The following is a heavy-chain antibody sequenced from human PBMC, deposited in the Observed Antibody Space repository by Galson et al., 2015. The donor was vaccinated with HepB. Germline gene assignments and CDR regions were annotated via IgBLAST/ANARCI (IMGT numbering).Heavy chain of an antibody. D-gene: IGHD1-14*01. CDR3: ARHYRGDYFDY. Sequence: PALVKPTQTLTLPCTFSGFSLSTSGMCVSWVRQPPGKALEWLARIDWDDDKYYSTSLKTRLTISKDTSENQVVLTMTNMDPVDTATYYRARHYRGDYFDYWGQGTLVTVSS. J-gene: IGHJ4*02. CDR2: IDWDDDK. V-gene: IGHV2-70*11. CDR1: GFSLSTSGMC.